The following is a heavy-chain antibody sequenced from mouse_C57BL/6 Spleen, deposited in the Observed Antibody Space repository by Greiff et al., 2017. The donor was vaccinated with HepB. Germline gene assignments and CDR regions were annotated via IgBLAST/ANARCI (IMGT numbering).Heavy chain of an antibody. D-gene: IGHD2-4*01. CDR2: IYPGSGST. J-gene: IGHJ1*03. Sequence: VQLQQPGAELVKPGASVKMSCKASGYTFTSYWITWVKQRPGQGLEWIGDIYPGSGSTNYNEKFKSKATLTVDTSSSTAYMQLSSLTSEDSAVYYCAMSYDYFSYWYFDVWGTGTTVTVSS. CDR1: GYTFTSYW. CDR3: AMSYDYFSYWYFDV. V-gene: IGHV1-55*01.